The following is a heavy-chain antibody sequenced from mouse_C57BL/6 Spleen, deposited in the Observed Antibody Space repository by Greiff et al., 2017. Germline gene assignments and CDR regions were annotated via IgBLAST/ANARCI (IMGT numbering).Heavy chain of an antibody. V-gene: IGHV1-12*01. CDR3: ARGGLRHAMDY. CDR1: GYTFTSYS. D-gene: IGHD2-2*01. Sequence: QVQLQQPGAELVRPGASVKMSCKASGYTFTSYSMHWVKQTPRQGLEWIGAIYPGTGATPYNQKFKGKATLTVDTSSSTASMQLSSLASEDSAVCFCARGGLRHAMDYWGQGTSVTVSS. J-gene: IGHJ4*01. CDR2: IYPGTGAT.